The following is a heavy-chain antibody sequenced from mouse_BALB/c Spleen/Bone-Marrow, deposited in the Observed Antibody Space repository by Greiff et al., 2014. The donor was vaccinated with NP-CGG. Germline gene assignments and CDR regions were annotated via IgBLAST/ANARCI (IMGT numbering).Heavy chain of an antibody. Sequence: VQLKESGAELVKPGASVKLSCTASGFDIKDTYMHWVKQRPEQGLEWIGRIDPANGNTKYDPKFQGKATITADTSSNTAYLQLSSLTSEDTAVYYRAAYYYGSSYGFAYGGQGTLVTVSA. D-gene: IGHD1-1*01. J-gene: IGHJ3*01. V-gene: IGHV14-3*02. CDR3: AAYYYGSSYGFAY. CDR2: IDPANGNT. CDR1: GFDIKDTY.